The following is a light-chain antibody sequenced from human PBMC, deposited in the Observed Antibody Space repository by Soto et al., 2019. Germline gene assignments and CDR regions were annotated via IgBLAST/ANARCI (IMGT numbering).Light chain of an antibody. CDR2: SAS. CDR1: QSMSDS. CDR3: QQSYSNSYT. Sequence: DIQLTQSPSSLSASVGDIVTITCRASQSMSDSLNWYQQKSGKAPKLLIYSASSLESGVPARFSGSGSGTDFTLTISSLQPEDFGTYFCQQSYSNSYTFGQGTTLEIK. V-gene: IGKV1-39*01. J-gene: IGKJ2*01.